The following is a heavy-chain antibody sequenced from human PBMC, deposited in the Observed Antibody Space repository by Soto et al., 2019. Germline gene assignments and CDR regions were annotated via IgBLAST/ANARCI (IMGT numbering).Heavy chain of an antibody. CDR2: IIPIFGTA. CDR3: ARDLIGIAGHYFDY. D-gene: IGHD1-26*01. V-gene: IGHV1-69*13. CDR1: GYTFTSYY. J-gene: IGHJ4*02. Sequence: SVKVSCKASGYTFTSYYMHWVRQAPGQGLEWMGGIIPIFGTANYAQKFQGRVTITADESTSTAYMELSSLRSEDTAVYYCARDLIGIAGHYFDYWGQGALVTVSS.